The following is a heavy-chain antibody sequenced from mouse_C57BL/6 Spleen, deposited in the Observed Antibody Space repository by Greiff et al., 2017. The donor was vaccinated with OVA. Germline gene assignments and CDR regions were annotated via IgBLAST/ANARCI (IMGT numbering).Heavy chain of an antibody. CDR2: INPSSGYT. D-gene: IGHD2-3*01. Sequence: QVQLKESGAELARPGASVKMSCKASGYTFTSYTMHWVKQRPGQGLEWIGYINPSSGYTKYNQKFKDKATLTADKSSSTAYMQLSSLTSEDSAVYYCARGDGYYDAMDYWGQGTSVTVSS. J-gene: IGHJ4*01. V-gene: IGHV1-4*01. CDR3: ARGDGYYDAMDY. CDR1: GYTFTSYT.